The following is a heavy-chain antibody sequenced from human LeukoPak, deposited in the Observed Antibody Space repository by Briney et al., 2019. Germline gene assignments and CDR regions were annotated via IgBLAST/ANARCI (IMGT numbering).Heavy chain of an antibody. CDR2: IYTSGST. CDR3: AGERGEEYSSGWYKTNYFDN. Sequence: PSETLSLTCTVSGGSISSYYWSWIRQPAGKGLEWIGRIYTSGSTNYNPSLKSRVAISADMSKNQFSLKLTSVTGADTAVYYCAGERGEEYSSGWYKTNYFDNWGQGIRVTVSS. J-gene: IGHJ4*02. D-gene: IGHD6-19*01. V-gene: IGHV4-4*07. CDR1: GGSISSYY.